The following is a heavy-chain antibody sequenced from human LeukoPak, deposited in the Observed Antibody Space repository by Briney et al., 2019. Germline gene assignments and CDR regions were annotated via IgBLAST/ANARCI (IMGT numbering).Heavy chain of an antibody. CDR3: VRAGGTRGYDI. D-gene: IGHD2-15*01. V-gene: IGHV3-72*01. J-gene: IGHJ3*02. Sequence: GGSLSLSCAVSGFTFSDHRMAWVRPVPGKGLQWVGRSTDKLHSYTTEYAASVKGRFTISRADSENSLYLQMNSLKTEDTAVYYCVRAGGTRGYDIWGQGTMVTVSS. CDR2: STDKLHSYTT. CDR1: GFTFSDHR.